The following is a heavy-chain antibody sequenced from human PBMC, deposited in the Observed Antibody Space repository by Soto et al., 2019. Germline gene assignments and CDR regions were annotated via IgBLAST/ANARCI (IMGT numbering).Heavy chain of an antibody. Sequence: QVQLVESGGGVVQPGRSLRLSCAASGFTFSSYVMHWVRQAPGKGLEWVAVISYDGSNKYYADSVKGRFTISRDNSKNTXXXXXXXXXXXXXXXXXXXXXXXXXXXXXXXXYGMDVWGQGTTVTVSS. V-gene: IGHV3-30*03. CDR3: XXXXXXXXXXXXXXYGMDV. J-gene: IGHJ6*02. CDR2: ISYDGSNK. CDR1: GFTFSSYV.